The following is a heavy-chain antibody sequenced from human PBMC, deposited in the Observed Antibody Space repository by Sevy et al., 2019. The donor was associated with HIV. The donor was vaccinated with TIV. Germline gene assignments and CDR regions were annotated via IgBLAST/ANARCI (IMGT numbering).Heavy chain of an antibody. CDR1: GFTFSSYW. CDR3: AREGYIRKLNYYGMDV. CDR2: IKQDGSEK. J-gene: IGHJ6*02. V-gene: IGHV3-7*01. D-gene: IGHD5-12*01. Sequence: GGSQRLSCAASGFTFSSYWMSWVRQAPGKGLEWVANIKQDGSEKYYVDSVKGRFTISRDNAKNSLYLQMNSLRAEDTAVYYCAREGYIRKLNYYGMDVWGQGTTVTVSS.